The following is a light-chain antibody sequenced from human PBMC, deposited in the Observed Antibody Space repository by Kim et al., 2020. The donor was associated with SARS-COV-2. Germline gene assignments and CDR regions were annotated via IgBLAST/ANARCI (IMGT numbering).Light chain of an antibody. CDR3: QQYYTYPLT. Sequence: AIRMTQSPSSVSASTGDRVTITCRASQGISTYLGWYQQKPGKAPKLLIHAAATLQSGVPSRFSGSGSGTDFTLTINCLQSEDFATYYCQQYYTYPLTFGGGTQVDIK. CDR1: QGISTY. CDR2: AAA. V-gene: IGKV1-8*01. J-gene: IGKJ4*01.